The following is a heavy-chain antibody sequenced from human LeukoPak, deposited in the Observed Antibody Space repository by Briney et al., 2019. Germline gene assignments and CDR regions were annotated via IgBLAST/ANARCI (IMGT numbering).Heavy chain of an antibody. V-gene: IGHV3-11*04. J-gene: IGHJ6*03. CDR3: ARILRSDITYYYYYYMDV. CDR1: GFTFSDYY. CDR2: ISSSGSTI. Sequence: GGSLRLSCAASGFTFSDYYMSWIRQAPGRGLEWVSYISSSGSTIYYADSVKGRFTISRDNAKNSLYLQMNSLRAEDTAVYYCARILRSDITYYYYYYMDVWGKGTTVTVSS. D-gene: IGHD3-9*01.